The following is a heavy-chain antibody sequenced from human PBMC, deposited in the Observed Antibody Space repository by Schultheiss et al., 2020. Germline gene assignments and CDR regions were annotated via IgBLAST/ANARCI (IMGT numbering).Heavy chain of an antibody. CDR1: GGSISSYY. D-gene: IGHD3-3*01. CDR2: INHSGST. CDR3: ARSASRSSPAYYDFWSGYWYYFDY. V-gene: IGHV4-34*01. J-gene: IGHJ4*02. Sequence: SETLSLTCTVSGGSISSYYWSWIRQPPGKGLEWIGEINHSGSTNYNPSLKSRVTISVDTSKNQFSLKLSSVTAADTAVYYCARSASRSSPAYYDFWSGYWYYFDYWGQGTLVTVSS.